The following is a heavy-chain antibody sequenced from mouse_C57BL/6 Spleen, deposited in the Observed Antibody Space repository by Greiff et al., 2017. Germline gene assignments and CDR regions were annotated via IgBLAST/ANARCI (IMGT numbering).Heavy chain of an antibody. V-gene: IGHV2-2*01. Sequence: VQLVESGPGLVQPSQSLSITCTVSGFSLTSYGVHWVRQSPGKGLEWLGVIWSGGSTDYNAAFISRLSISKDNSKSQVFFKMNSLQADDTAIYYCARMDWAFDYWGQGTTLTVSS. CDR3: ARMDWAFDY. CDR2: IWSGGST. CDR1: GFSLTSYG. J-gene: IGHJ2*01. D-gene: IGHD4-1*01.